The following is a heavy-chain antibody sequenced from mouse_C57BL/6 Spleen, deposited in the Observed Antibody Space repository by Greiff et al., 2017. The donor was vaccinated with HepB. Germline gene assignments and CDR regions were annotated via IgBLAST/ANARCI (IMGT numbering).Heavy chain of an antibody. D-gene: IGHD4-1*01. V-gene: IGHV5-9-1*02. Sequence: EVKVVESGEGLVKPGGSLKLSCAASGFTFSSYAMSWVRQTPEKRLEWVAYISSGGDYIYYADTVKGRFTISRDNARNTLYLQMSSLKSEDTAMYYCTRDRPGGSFFAYWGQGTLVTVSA. CDR1: GFTFSSYA. CDR3: TRDRPGGSFFAY. CDR2: ISSGGDYI. J-gene: IGHJ3*01.